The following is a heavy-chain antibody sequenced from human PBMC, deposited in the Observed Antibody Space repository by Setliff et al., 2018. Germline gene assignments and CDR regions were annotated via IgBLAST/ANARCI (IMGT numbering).Heavy chain of an antibody. CDR3: AKPQVELRWGFES. D-gene: IGHD1-7*01. J-gene: IGHJ4*02. Sequence: PGGSLRLSCAASGFTFSTYAMSWVRQAPGKGLEWVSTIYSGDRHTFYTDSVKGRFTIFRDGSKNTLYLQMTSLRAEDTAVYYCAKPQVELRWGFESWGQGTRVTVSS. V-gene: IGHV3-23*03. CDR2: IYSGDRHT. CDR1: GFTFSTYA.